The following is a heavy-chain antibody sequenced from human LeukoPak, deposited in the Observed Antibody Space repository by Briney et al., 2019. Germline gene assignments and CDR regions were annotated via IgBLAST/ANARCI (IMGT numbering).Heavy chain of an antibody. Sequence: PGGSLRLSCAASGFTFDDYAMHWVRQAPGKGLEWVSGISWYSFTIGYADSVKGRFTISRDNAKNSLYLQMNSLRVEDTALYYCAKDIGRVDTASTYMDVWGKGTTVTISS. J-gene: IGHJ6*03. CDR3: AKDIGRVDTASTYMDV. D-gene: IGHD5-18*01. CDR1: GFTFDDYA. CDR2: ISWYSFTI. V-gene: IGHV3-9*01.